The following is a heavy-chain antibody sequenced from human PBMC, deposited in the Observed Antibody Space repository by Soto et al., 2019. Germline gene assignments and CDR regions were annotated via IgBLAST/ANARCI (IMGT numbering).Heavy chain of an antibody. CDR3: ARELAPDHRFDP. CDR1: GFTVSSNY. Sequence: PGGSLRLSCAASGFTVSSNYMSWVRQAPGKGLEWVSVIYSGGSTYYADSVKGRFTISRDDSKNTLYLQMNSLRAEDTAVYYCARELAPDHRFDPWGQGTLVTVSS. J-gene: IGHJ5*02. CDR2: IYSGGST. V-gene: IGHV3-53*01.